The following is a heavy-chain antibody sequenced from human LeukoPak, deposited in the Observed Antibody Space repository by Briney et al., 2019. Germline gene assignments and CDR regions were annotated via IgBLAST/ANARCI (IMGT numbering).Heavy chain of an antibody. J-gene: IGHJ4*02. Sequence: PGGSLRLSCAASGFTFSSYAMSWVRQAPGKGLEWVAVIWYDGSNKYYADSVKGRFTISRDNSKNTLYLQMNSLRAEDTAVYYCARAGIAAAGPFDYWGQGTLVTVSS. CDR2: IWYDGSNK. CDR1: GFTFSSYA. D-gene: IGHD6-13*01. CDR3: ARAGIAAAGPFDY. V-gene: IGHV3-33*08.